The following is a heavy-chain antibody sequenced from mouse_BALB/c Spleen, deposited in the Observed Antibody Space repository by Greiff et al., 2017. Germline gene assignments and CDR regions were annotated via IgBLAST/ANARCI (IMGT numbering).Heavy chain of an antibody. D-gene: IGHD1-1*01. CDR3: ASGRRIFSSSFAY. V-gene: IGHV1S137*01. CDR2: ISTYYGDA. Sequence: QVQLKQSGAELVRPGVSVKISCKGSGYTFTDYAMHWVKQSHAKSLEWIGVISTYYGDASYNQKFKGKATMTVDKSSSTAYMELARLTSEDSAIYYCASGRRIFSSSFAYWGQGTLVTVSA. CDR1: GYTFTDYA. J-gene: IGHJ3*01.